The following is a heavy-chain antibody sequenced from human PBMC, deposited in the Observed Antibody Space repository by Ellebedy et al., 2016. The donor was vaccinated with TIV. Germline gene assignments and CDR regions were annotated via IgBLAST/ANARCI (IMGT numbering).Heavy chain of an antibody. D-gene: IGHD3-16*02. Sequence: PGGSLRLSCAATGFAFSSHAIHWVRQAPGKGLEWVTLISFDGRDKTYADSVKGRFTISRDNSKNTLYLQMNSLRLDDTAVYFCAKEDALHVFDIWGQGTMVTVSS. J-gene: IGHJ3*02. V-gene: IGHV3-30*04. CDR3: AKEDALHVFDI. CDR1: GFAFSSHA. CDR2: ISFDGRDK.